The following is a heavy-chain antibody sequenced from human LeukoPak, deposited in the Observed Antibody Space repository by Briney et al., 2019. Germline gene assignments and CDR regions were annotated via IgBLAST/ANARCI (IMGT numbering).Heavy chain of an antibody. CDR1: GFTFDDYA. CDR2: VSWNSDSI. CDR3: AKDIFTLLRGAFDI. D-gene: IGHD3-10*01. V-gene: IGHV3-9*01. J-gene: IGHJ3*02. Sequence: GGSLRLSCAASGFTFDDYAMHWVRQAPGKGLEWVPGVSWNSDSIGYADSVKGRFTISRDNAKNSLYLQMNSLRAEDTAFYYCAKDIFTLLRGAFDIWGQGTMVTVSS.